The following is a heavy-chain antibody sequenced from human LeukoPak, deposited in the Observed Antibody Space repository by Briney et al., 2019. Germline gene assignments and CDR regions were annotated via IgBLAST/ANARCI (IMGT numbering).Heavy chain of an antibody. CDR2: IYYSGST. CDR3: AREARRDNWFDP. CDR1: GGSIISGSHF. Sequence: SETLSLTCTVSGGSIISGSHFWGWIRQPPGKGLEWIGSIYYSGSTYYNPSLKSRVTISVDTSKNQFSLKLSSVTAADTAVYYCAREARRDNWFDPWGQGTLVTVSS. V-gene: IGHV4-39*07. J-gene: IGHJ5*02.